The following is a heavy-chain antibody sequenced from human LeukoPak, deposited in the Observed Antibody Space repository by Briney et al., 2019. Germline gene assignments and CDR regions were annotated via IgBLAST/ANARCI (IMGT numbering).Heavy chain of an antibody. CDR1: GFTFRTHA. CDR3: AKYLLSYCSGGSCYPIYYYYYYGMDV. CDR2: IGGVAVST. V-gene: IGHV3-23*01. D-gene: IGHD2-15*01. Sequence: GGSLRLSCVASGFTFRTHAMSWVRQAPGKGLEWVSTIGGVAVSTDYADSVKGRFTISRDNSKNALYLQMNSLRAEDTAVYYCAKYLLSYCSGGSCYPIYYYYYYGMDVWGQGTTVTVSS. J-gene: IGHJ6*02.